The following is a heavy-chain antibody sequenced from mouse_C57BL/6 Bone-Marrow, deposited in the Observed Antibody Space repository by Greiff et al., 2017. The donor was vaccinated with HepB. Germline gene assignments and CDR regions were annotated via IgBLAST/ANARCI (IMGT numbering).Heavy chain of an antibody. V-gene: IGHV1-15*01. CDR2: IDPETGGT. Sequence: QQSGAELVRPGASVTLSCKASGYTFTDYEMHWVKQTPVHGLEWIGAIDPETGGTAYNQKFKGKAILTADKSSSTAYMELRSLTSEDSAVYYCTRREAFTAWYFDVWGTGTTVTVSS. CDR3: TRREAFTAWYFDV. J-gene: IGHJ1*03. CDR1: GYTFTDYE. D-gene: IGHD1-2*01.